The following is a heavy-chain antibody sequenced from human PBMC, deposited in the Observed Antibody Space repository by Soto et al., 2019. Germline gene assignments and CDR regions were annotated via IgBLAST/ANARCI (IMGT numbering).Heavy chain of an antibody. V-gene: IGHV5-10-1*01. CDR2: IDPIDYYA. CDR1: GSSFASYW. J-gene: IGHJ5*02. CDR3: ARQKAFYYDSSGA. D-gene: IGHD3-22*01. Sequence: GASLKISCKGSGSSFASYWISWVRQMPARGLEWMGRIDPIDYYANYSPSFQGHVTSSADNSISTAYLQWSSLRASDTNMYYSARQKAFYYDSSGAWGQGTMVTVSS.